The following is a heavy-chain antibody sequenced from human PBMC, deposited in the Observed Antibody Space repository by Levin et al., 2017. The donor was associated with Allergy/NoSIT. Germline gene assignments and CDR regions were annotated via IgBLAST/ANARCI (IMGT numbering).Heavy chain of an antibody. Sequence: SETLSLTCSVSGGSITSSGYYWGWIRQSPGKGLEWIGSISYSGNTYYNPSLKSRVTISVDTSKNQFSLKLTSVTAADTAVYYCARQVAVSGPPYFDYWGQGTLVTVSS. CDR1: GGSITSSGYY. D-gene: IGHD6-19*01. J-gene: IGHJ4*02. V-gene: IGHV4-39*01. CDR2: ISYSGNT. CDR3: ARQVAVSGPPYFDY.